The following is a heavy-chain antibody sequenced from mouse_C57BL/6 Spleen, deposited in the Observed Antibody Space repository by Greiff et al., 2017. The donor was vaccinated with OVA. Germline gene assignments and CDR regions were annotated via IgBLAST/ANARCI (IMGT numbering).Heavy chain of an antibody. J-gene: IGHJ1*03. Sequence: EVQLQQSGPELVKPGASVKISCKASGYTFTDYYMNWVKQSHGKSLEWIGDINPNNGGTSYNQKFKGKATLTVDKSSSTAYMELRSLTSEDSAVYYCAGSNVWYFDVWGTGTTVTVSS. V-gene: IGHV1-26*01. CDR3: AGSNVWYFDV. D-gene: IGHD1-1*01. CDR1: GYTFTDYY. CDR2: INPNNGGT.